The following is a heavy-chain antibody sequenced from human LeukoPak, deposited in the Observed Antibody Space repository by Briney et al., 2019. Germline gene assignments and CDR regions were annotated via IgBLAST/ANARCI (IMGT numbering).Heavy chain of an antibody. CDR2: ISGSGHNT. D-gene: IGHD1-7*01. Sequence: SGGSLRLSCAASGFTFSNYGMNWVRQAPGKGLEWVSAISGSGHNTYYADPVKGRFTISRDNSKNTLYLQMNSLRAEDTAVFYCAKRRGLELLYYYYMDVWGKGTTVTVSS. CDR3: AKRRGLELLYYYYMDV. J-gene: IGHJ6*03. CDR1: GFTFSNYG. V-gene: IGHV3-23*01.